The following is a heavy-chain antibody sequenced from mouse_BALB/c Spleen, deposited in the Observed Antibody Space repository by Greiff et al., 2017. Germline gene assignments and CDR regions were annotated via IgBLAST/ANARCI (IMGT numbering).Heavy chain of an antibody. V-gene: IGHV1-7*01. CDR3: ARSPMDY. J-gene: IGHJ4*01. CDR2: INPSTGYT. CDR1: GYTFTSYW. Sequence: VQLVESGAELAKPGASVKMSCKASGYTFTSYWMHWVKQRPGQGLEWIGYINPSTGYTEYNQKFKDKATLTADKSSSTAYMQLSSLTSEDSAVYYCARSPMDYWGQGTSVTVSS.